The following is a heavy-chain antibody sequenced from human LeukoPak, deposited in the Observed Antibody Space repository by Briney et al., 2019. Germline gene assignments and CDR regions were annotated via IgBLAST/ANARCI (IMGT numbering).Heavy chain of an antibody. CDR1: GFTFSTYS. D-gene: IGHD5-24*01. Sequence: GGVLRLSCAASGFTFSTYSMNWVRQAPGKGLEWVSYISGSSGSGSSGTIYYADTVKGRFTISRDNAKNSLYLQMNSLRAEDTAVYYCVTSRWLSWGQGTLVTVSS. CDR2: ISGSSGSGSSGTI. V-gene: IGHV3-48*04. J-gene: IGHJ4*02. CDR3: VTSRWLS.